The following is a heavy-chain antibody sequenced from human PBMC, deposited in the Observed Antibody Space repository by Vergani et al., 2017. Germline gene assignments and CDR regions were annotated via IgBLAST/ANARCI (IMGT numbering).Heavy chain of an antibody. J-gene: IGHJ3*02. CDR2: IKSKTDGGTT. CDR1: GFTFSSYS. CDR3: NKLGPADSFDI. Sequence: EVQLVESGGGLVKPGGSLRLSCAASGFTFSSYSMNWVRQAPGKGLEWVGRIKSKTDGGTTDYAAPVKGRFTISRDESKDTLYLQMNSLKSEDNAVYYCNKLGPADSFDIWGQGTMVTVSS. V-gene: IGHV3-15*01. D-gene: IGHD6-25*01.